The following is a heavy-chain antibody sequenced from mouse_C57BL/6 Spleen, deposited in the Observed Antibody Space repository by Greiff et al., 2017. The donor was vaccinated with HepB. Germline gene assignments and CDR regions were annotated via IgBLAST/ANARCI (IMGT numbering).Heavy chain of an antibody. CDR3: ARQDYYGSSYLAY. CDR2: ISSGGSYT. Sequence: EVHLVESGGDLVKPGGSLKLSCAASGFTFSSYGMSWVRQTPDKRLEWVATISSGGSYTYYPDSVKGRFTISRDNAKNTLYLQMSSLKSEDTAMYDCARQDYYGSSYLAYWGQGTLVTVSA. CDR1: GFTFSSYG. D-gene: IGHD1-1*01. J-gene: IGHJ3*01. V-gene: IGHV5-6*01.